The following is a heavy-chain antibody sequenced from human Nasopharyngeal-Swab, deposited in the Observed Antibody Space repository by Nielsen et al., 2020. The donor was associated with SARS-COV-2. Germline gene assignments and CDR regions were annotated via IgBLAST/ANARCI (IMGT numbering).Heavy chain of an antibody. CDR1: GGSISSSRHR. D-gene: IGHD3-3*01. CDR2: ILVNRYT. V-gene: IGHV4-39*02. J-gene: IGHJ4*02. CDR3: ARLDPFGSEDM. Sequence: SETLSLTCTVSGGSISSSRHRWGWIRQPPGKGLEWIGQILVNRYTEYHPSVRGRITVQADTSENSFSLGLTSVTAADTAVYYCARLDPFGSEDMWGQGTLVTVSS.